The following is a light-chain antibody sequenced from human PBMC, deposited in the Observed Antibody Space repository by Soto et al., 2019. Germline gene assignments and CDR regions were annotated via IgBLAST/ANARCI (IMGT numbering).Light chain of an antibody. Sequence: QSVLTQPPSVSAAPGQKVTNSCSGSSSNIGNNYVSWYQQLPGTAPKLLIYDNNKRPSGIPDRFSGSKSGTSATLGITGLQTGDEADYYCGTWDSSPHVVFGGGTKLTVL. V-gene: IGLV1-51*01. J-gene: IGLJ2*01. CDR2: DNN. CDR1: SSNIGNNY. CDR3: GTWDSSPHVV.